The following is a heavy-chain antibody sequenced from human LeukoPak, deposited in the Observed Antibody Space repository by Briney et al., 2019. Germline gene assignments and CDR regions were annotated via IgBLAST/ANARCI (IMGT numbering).Heavy chain of an antibody. J-gene: IGHJ6*03. CDR3: ARCTYYDFWSGQNYYYYYMDV. V-gene: IGHV1-69*01. CDR1: GGTFSSYA. Sequence: SVKVSCKASGGTFSSYAISWVRQAPGQGLEWMGGIIPIFGTTNYAQKFQGRVTITADESTSTAYMELSSLRSEDTAVYYCARCTYYDFWSGQNYYYYYMDVWGKGTTVTVSS. CDR2: IIPIFGTT. D-gene: IGHD3-3*01.